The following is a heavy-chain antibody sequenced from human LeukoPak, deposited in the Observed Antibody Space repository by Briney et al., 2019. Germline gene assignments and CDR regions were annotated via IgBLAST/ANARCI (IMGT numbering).Heavy chain of an antibody. CDR1: GFTYSNYW. CDR2: IKTDGSEK. CDR3: ATYSSLNRREFQY. J-gene: IGHJ1*01. Sequence: GGSLRLSCEGSGFTYSNYWMGWVRQAPGKGLQWVANIKTDGSEKYYVDSVKGRFTISRDNAKNSLYLQMNSLRAEDTAVYYCATYSSLNRREFQYWGQGTLLTVSS. V-gene: IGHV3-7*01. D-gene: IGHD3-22*01.